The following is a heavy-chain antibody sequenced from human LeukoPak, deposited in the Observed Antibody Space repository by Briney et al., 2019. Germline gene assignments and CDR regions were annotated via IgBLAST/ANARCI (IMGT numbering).Heavy chain of an antibody. J-gene: IGHJ4*02. CDR1: GGSIRSYY. V-gene: IGHV4-59*01. Sequence: PSETLSLTCTVSGGSIRSYYWSWIRQPPGKGLEWIAYIYYSGSTNYNPSLKSRVTISVDTSKNQFSLKLSSVTAADTAVYYCAREWDGYSGVFDYWGQGTLVTVSS. D-gene: IGHD5-18*01. CDR3: AREWDGYSGVFDY. CDR2: IYYSGST.